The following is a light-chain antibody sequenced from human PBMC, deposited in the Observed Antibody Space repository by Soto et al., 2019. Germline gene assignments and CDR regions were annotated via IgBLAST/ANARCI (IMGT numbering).Light chain of an antibody. Sequence: DIAMTQSPDSLAVSLGERAIINCKSSQSVLYTSNNYNYVAWYQQKPGQSPKLLIYWASTRESGVPDRFSGSGSGTDFTLTINSLQAEDVAVYYCQQYYSTPRTFGQGAKVEIK. V-gene: IGKV4-1*01. CDR3: QQYYSTPRT. CDR1: QSVLYTSNNYNY. J-gene: IGKJ1*01. CDR2: WAS.